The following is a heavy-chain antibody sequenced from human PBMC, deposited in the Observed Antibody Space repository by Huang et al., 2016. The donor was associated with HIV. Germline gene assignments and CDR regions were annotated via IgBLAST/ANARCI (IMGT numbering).Heavy chain of an antibody. D-gene: IGHD5-18*01. Sequence: EVQLVQSGVEVKKPGESLKISCKGSGFSFTSYWIGWVRQMPGKGREWMGIIFPCNSNTFYSPVFQGKVTISADKYTRTAYLQWSSLKASDSAIYYGAIHDSNDFTFDDWGQGTLVAVSS. CDR3: AIHDSNDFTFDD. V-gene: IGHV5-51*03. CDR2: IFPCNSNT. J-gene: IGHJ4*02. CDR1: GFSFTSYW.